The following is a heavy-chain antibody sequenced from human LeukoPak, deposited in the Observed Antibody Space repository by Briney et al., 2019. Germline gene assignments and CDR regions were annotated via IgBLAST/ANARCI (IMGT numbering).Heavy chain of an antibody. D-gene: IGHD4-23*01. Sequence: GGSLRLSCAASGFTFSSYEMNWVRQAPGKGLEWVSYIGSSGTTIYYADSVKGRFTISRDNAKKSLSLQMNSLRAEDTAVYYCARVRDYDGYYFDYWGQGTLVTVSS. CDR3: ARVRDYDGYYFDY. J-gene: IGHJ4*02. CDR1: GFTFSSYE. CDR2: IGSSGTTI. V-gene: IGHV3-48*03.